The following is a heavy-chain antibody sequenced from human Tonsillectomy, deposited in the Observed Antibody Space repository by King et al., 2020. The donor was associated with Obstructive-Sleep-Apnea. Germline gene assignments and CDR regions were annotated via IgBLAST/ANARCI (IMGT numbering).Heavy chain of an antibody. D-gene: IGHD5-12*01. Sequence: VQLVESGGGVVQPGGSLRLSCAASGFTFSSYGMHWVRQAPGKGLEWVALIRYDGSNKYNADSVKGRFTISRDNSKNTLYPQMNSLRAEDTAVYYCAKERDIVATSFDYWGQGTLVTVSS. V-gene: IGHV3-30*02. CDR2: IRYDGSNK. J-gene: IGHJ4*02. CDR3: AKERDIVATSFDY. CDR1: GFTFSSYG.